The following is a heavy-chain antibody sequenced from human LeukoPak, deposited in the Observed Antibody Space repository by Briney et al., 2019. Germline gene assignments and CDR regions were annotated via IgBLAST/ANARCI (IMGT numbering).Heavy chain of an antibody. CDR3: ARGVPGGSGWYLPSVYYFDY. V-gene: IGHV4-4*02. CDR1: GGSISSSNW. D-gene: IGHD6-19*01. CDR2: IYHSGST. Sequence: SETLSLTCTVSGGSISSSNWWSWVRQPPGKGLEWIGEIYHSGSTNYNPSLKSRVTISVDKSKNQFSLKLSSVTAADTAVYYCARGVPGGSGWYLPSVYYFDYWGQGTLVTVSS. J-gene: IGHJ4*02.